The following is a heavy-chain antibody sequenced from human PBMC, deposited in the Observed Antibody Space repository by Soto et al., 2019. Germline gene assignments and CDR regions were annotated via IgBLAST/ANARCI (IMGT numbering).Heavy chain of an antibody. CDR2: IYYSGST. D-gene: IGHD3-22*01. Sequence: AETLSLTCTGSDGSISSSSYYWGWIRQPPGKGLEWIGSIYYSGSTYYNPSLKSRVTISVDTSKNQFSLKLNSVTAADTAVYYCARHLPTMIIVVAFDYWGQGTLVTVS. CDR1: DGSISSSSYY. CDR3: ARHLPTMIIVVAFDY. V-gene: IGHV4-39*01. J-gene: IGHJ4*02.